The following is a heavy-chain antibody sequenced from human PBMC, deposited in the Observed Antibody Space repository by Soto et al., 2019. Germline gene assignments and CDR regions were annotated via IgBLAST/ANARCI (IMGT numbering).Heavy chain of an antibody. CDR2: INADNDNT. J-gene: IGHJ4*02. CDR3: ARGVGNNFFDY. V-gene: IGHV1-3*01. CDR1: GYTFTNFV. Sequence: ASVKVSCKASGYTFTNFVMHWVRQAPGQRLEWMGWINADNDNTKYSHKFQGRLTLIRDTSASTAYMELNSLRSEDTAVYFCARGVGNNFFDYWGQGTPVTVSS. D-gene: IGHD3-10*01.